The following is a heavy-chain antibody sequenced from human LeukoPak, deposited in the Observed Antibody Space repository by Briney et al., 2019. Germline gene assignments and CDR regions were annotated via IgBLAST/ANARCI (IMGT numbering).Heavy chain of an antibody. D-gene: IGHD1-26*01. CDR1: GGSISSGSYY. J-gene: IGHJ4*02. CDR3: ARTIVGATGGIDY. V-gene: IGHV4-61*02. Sequence: SQTLSLTCTVAGGSISSGSYYWSWIRQPAGKGLEWIGRIYTSGSTNYNPSLKSRVTISADTSKNQFSLKLSSVTAADTAVYYCARTIVGATGGIDYWGQGTLVTVSS. CDR2: IYTSGST.